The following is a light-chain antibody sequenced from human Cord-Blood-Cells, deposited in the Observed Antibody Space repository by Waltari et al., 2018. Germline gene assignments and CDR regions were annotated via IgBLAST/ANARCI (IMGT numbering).Light chain of an antibody. CDR3: QAWDSSTAV. CDR2: QDS. V-gene: IGLV3-1*01. CDR1: TLGDKY. Sequence: SYELTQPPSVSVSPGQTASITCPGDTLGDKYACWYQQKPGQSPVRVIYQDSKRPSGIPERFSGSNSGNTATLTISGTQAMDEADYYCQAWDSSTAVFGTGTKVTVL. J-gene: IGLJ1*01.